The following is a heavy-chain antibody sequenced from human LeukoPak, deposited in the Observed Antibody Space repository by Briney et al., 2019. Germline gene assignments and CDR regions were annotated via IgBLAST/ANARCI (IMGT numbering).Heavy chain of an antibody. CDR1: GFTFSSYW. CDR3: ANLLRWEPY. D-gene: IGHD4-23*01. Sequence: GGSLRLSCAASGFTFSSYWMSWVRQAPGKGLEWVAVISYDGSNKYYADSVKGRFTISRDNSKNTLYLQMNSLRAEDTAVYYCANLLRWEPYWGQGTLVIVSS. V-gene: IGHV3-30*18. CDR2: ISYDGSNK. J-gene: IGHJ4*02.